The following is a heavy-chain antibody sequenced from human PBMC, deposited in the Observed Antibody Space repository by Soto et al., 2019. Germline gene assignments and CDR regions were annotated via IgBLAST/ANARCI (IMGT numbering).Heavy chain of an antibody. CDR3: ARVLNWNDDVYYYYMDV. V-gene: IGHV4-39*01. D-gene: IGHD1-20*01. CDR1: GGSISNSDYF. J-gene: IGHJ6*03. CDR2: ISHTGSP. Sequence: SETLSLTCTVSGGSISNSDYFWAWMRQPPGKGLEWVGTISHTGSPRYNPSLKSRVTISVDTSKNQFSLRLRSVTAADTAVFYCARVLNWNDDVYYYYMDVWGKGTTVTVSS.